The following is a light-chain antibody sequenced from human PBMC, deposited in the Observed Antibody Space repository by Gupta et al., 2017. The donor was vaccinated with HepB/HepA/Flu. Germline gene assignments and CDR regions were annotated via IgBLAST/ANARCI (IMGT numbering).Light chain of an antibody. CDR2: EVT. V-gene: IGLV2-8*01. J-gene: IGLJ2*01. Sequence: QSALTQPPSASGSPGQSVTITCTGTGSDIGCDNSVSWYHKDPGKAHNLMIYEVTTRPPWAPDRFSGSKSGNTASLTVSGLQAEEAGDYHCSSYAGSNNVIFGGGTKLTVL. CDR3: SSYAGSNNVI. CDR1: GSDIGCDNS.